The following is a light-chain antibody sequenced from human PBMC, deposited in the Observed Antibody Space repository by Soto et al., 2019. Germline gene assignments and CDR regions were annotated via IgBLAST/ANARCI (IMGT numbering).Light chain of an antibody. V-gene: IGLV2-14*01. Sequence: QSALTQPASVSGSPGQSITISCTGTSSDVGGYNYVSWYQQHPGRAPKLIIYEVDNRPSGVSTRFYGSRSGNTASLTISGLQAEDEADYYCKSRTTRNTLVFGGGTKLTVL. CDR2: EVD. CDR1: SSDVGGYNY. J-gene: IGLJ3*02. CDR3: KSRTTRNTLV.